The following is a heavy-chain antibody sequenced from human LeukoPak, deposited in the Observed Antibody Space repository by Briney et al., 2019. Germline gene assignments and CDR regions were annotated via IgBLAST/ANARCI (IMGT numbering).Heavy chain of an antibody. V-gene: IGHV3-20*04. CDR2: INWNGGST. CDR1: GFTFDDYG. J-gene: IGHJ5*02. D-gene: IGHD5-24*01. CDR3: ARLADPLAWRQNWFDP. Sequence: GSLRLSCAASGFTFDDYGMSWVRQAPGKGLEWVSGINWNGGSTGYADSVKGRFTISRDNAKNSLYPQMNSLRAEDTALYYCARLADPLAWRQNWFDPWGQGTLVTVSS.